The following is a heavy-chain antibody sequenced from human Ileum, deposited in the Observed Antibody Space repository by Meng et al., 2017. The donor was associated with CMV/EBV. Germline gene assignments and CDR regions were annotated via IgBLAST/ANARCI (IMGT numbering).Heavy chain of an antibody. J-gene: IGHJ4*02. CDR3: ARGRRDGYNNPPLDY. CDR2: INHSGST. V-gene: IGHV4-34*01. CDR1: GGSFSGYY. Sequence: QVQLQQWGAGLLKPSETLSLTCAVYGGSFSGYYWSWIRQPPGKVLEWIGEINHSGSTNYNPSLKSRVTISVDTSKNQFSLKLSSVTAADTAVYYCARGRRDGYNNPPLDYWGQGTLVTVSS. D-gene: IGHD5-24*01.